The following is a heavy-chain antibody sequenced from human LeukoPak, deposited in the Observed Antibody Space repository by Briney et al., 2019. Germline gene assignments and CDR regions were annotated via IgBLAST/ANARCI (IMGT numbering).Heavy chain of an antibody. J-gene: IGHJ5*02. CDR1: GYSISSGYY. D-gene: IGHD3-10*01. Sequence: KPSETLSLTCTVSGYSISSGYYWGWIRQPPGKGLEWIGSIYHSGSTYYNPSLKSRVTISVDTSKNQFSLKLSSVTAADTAVYYCARDVLWFGELSLPDGWFDPWGQGTLVTVSS. V-gene: IGHV4-38-2*02. CDR2: IYHSGST. CDR3: ARDVLWFGELSLPDGWFDP.